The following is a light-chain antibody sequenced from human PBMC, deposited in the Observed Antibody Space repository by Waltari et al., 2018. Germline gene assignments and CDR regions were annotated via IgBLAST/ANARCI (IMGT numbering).Light chain of an antibody. V-gene: IGKV4-1*01. CDR1: QNVFCRTNNKNC. Sequence: DIVMTQSPDSLALSLGERATINCKSSQNVFCRTNNKNCLAWYQQKPGQPPKLLIYWACTRESGVPDRFSGSGSGTDFTLTISSLQAEDVAVYYCQQYDSTPTWTFGQGTKVEIK. J-gene: IGKJ1*01. CDR2: WAC. CDR3: QQYDSTPTWT.